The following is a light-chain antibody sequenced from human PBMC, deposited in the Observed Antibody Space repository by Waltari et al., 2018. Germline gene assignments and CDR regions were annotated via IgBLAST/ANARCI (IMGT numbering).Light chain of an antibody. V-gene: IGLV1-44*01. Sequence: QPVLTQPPSASGTPGQRVTIPCAGSRSNIADFAVPWYQHLPQTAPKLLIYSDYQRPSGVPDRFSGSKSGTSASLAISGLQSEDEADYYCATWDDSLNGVVFGGGTKLTVL. CDR1: RSNIADFA. J-gene: IGLJ2*01. CDR2: SDY. CDR3: ATWDDSLNGVV.